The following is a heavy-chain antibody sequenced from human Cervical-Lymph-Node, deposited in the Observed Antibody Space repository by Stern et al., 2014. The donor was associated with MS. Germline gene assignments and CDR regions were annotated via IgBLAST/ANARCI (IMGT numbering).Heavy chain of an antibody. Sequence: VQLVQSGAEVKKPGASVKVSCKVSGYTLREISIHWVRQAPGKGLEWMGGFDPEHGETRYAQKFKGRVTMAEDRSSDTAYMELSSLRSEDTAVYYCATHRGRVTYYYGMDVWGQGTTVTVSS. CDR1: GYTLREIS. CDR3: ATHRGRVTYYYGMDV. CDR2: FDPEHGET. D-gene: IGHD2-21*02. V-gene: IGHV1-24*01. J-gene: IGHJ6*02.